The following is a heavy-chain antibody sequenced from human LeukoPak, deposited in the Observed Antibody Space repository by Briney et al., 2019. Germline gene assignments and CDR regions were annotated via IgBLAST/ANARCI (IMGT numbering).Heavy chain of an antibody. V-gene: IGHV4-30-2*01. Sequence: SQTLSLTCAVSGGSISSGGYSWSWIRQPPGKGLEWPGYIYHSGSTYYNPSLKSRVTISVDRSKNQFSLKLSSVTAADTAVYYCASVDIVATAAFDIWGQGTMVTVSS. CDR2: IYHSGST. D-gene: IGHD5-12*01. J-gene: IGHJ3*02. CDR3: ASVDIVATAAFDI. CDR1: GGSISSGGYS.